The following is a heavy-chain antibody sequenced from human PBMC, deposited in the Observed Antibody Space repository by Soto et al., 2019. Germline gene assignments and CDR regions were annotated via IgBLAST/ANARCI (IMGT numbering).Heavy chain of an antibody. D-gene: IGHD3-3*01. CDR3: ARSRITIFGVVIINWFDP. CDR2: IYTSGST. V-gene: IGHV4-4*07. J-gene: IGHJ5*02. Sequence: SETLSLNCTVSGGSISSYYWSWIRQPAGKGLEWIGRIYTSGSTNYNPSLKSRVTMSVDTSKNQFSLKLSSVTAADTAVYYCARSRITIFGVVIINWFDPWGQGTLVTVSS. CDR1: GGSISSYY.